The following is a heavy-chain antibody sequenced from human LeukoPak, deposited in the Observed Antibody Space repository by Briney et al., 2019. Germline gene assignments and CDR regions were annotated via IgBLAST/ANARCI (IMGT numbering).Heavy chain of an antibody. V-gene: IGHV1-46*01. CDR1: GYTFTSYY. Sequence: GASVKVSCKASGYTFTSYYMHWVRQAPGQGLEWMGIINPSGGSTSYAQKFQGRVTMTRDTSTSTVYMELSSLRSEDTAVYYCANGYCSGGSCYFGFNYYYGMDVWGQGTTVTVSS. CDR3: ANGYCSGGSCYFGFNYYYGMDV. CDR2: INPSGGST. J-gene: IGHJ6*02. D-gene: IGHD2-15*01.